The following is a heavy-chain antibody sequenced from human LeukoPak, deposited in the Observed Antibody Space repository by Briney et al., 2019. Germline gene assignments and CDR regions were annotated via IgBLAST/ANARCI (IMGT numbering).Heavy chain of an antibody. CDR2: ISAYNGNT. D-gene: IGHD6-13*01. Sequence: GASVKVSCKASGYTFTSYGISWVRQAPGQGLEWMGWISAYNGNTNYAQKLQGRVTMTTDTSTSTAYMELRSLRSDDTAVYYCARDRRFQQQLGAPSDYWGQGTLVTVSS. J-gene: IGHJ4*02. V-gene: IGHV1-18*01. CDR3: ARDRRFQQQLGAPSDY. CDR1: GYTFTSYG.